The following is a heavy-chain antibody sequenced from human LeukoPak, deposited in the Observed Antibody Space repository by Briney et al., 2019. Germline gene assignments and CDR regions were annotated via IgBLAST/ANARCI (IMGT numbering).Heavy chain of an antibody. J-gene: IGHJ6*03. D-gene: IGHD6-19*01. CDR2: IIPIFGTA. CDR3: ARAAVAGPPYFYYYMDV. Sequence: SVKVSCKASGGTFSSYAISWVRQAPGQGLEWMGGIIPIFGTANYAQKFQGRVTITADESTSTAYMELSSLRSEDTAVYYCARAAVAGPPYFYYYMDVWGKGTTVTISS. CDR1: GGTFSSYA. V-gene: IGHV1-69*13.